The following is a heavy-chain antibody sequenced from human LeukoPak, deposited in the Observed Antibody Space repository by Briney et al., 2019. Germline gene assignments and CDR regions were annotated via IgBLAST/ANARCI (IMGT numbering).Heavy chain of an antibody. CDR1: GFTFSSYE. V-gene: IGHV3-48*03. D-gene: IGHD2-15*01. CDR3: ARATDCSGGSCYSGIDY. J-gene: IGHJ4*02. Sequence: GGSLRLSCAASGFTFSSYEMNWVRQAPGKGLEWVSYISSSGSTIYYADSVKGRFTISRDNAKNSLYLQMNSLRAEGTAVYYCARATDCSGGSCYSGIDYWGQGTLVTVSS. CDR2: ISSSGSTI.